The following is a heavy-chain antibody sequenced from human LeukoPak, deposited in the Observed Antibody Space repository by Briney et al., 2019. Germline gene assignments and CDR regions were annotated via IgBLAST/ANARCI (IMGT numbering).Heavy chain of an antibody. D-gene: IGHD1-26*01. V-gene: IGHV1-2*02. CDR1: GYTFTGYY. J-gene: IGHJ4*02. Sequence: ASVKVSCKASGYTFTGYYMRWVRQAPGQGLEWMGWINPNSGGTNYAQKFQGRVTMTRDTSISTAYMELSRLRSDDTAVYYCARAPPYSGSYRFDYWGQGTLVTVSS. CDR3: ARAPPYSGSYRFDY. CDR2: INPNSGGT.